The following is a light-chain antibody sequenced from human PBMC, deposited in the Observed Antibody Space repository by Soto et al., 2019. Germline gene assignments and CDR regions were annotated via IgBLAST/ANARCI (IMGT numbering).Light chain of an antibody. Sequence: DIQMTQSPSTLSASIGARVTITCRASQSISAWLAWYQQKPGTAPNLLIYDASTLKSGVPSRFSGSGSGTEFTLTISSLQPDDFATYYCQQYNSYSYTFGQGTKLEIK. J-gene: IGKJ2*01. CDR2: DAS. CDR1: QSISAW. CDR3: QQYNSYSYT. V-gene: IGKV1-5*01.